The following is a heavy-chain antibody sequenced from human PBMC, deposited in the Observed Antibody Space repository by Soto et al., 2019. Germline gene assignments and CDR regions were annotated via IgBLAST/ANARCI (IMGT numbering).Heavy chain of an antibody. D-gene: IGHD1-26*01. V-gene: IGHV3-23*01. J-gene: IGHJ3*02. Sequence: GWSLRLSCAASGFTFSSYAMSWVRQAPGKGLEWVSAISGSGGSTYYADSVKGRFTISRDNSKKTLYLQMNSLRAEDTAVYYCAKVPQWELLRAFDIWGQGTMVTVSS. CDR2: ISGSGGST. CDR3: AKVPQWELLRAFDI. CDR1: GFTFSSYA.